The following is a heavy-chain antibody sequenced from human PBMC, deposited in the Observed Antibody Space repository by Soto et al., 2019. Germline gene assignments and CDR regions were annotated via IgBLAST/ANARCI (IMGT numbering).Heavy chain of an antibody. V-gene: IGHV3-30-3*01. CDR2: ISYDGSNR. D-gene: IGHD6-19*01. CDR3: ARVTQAVAADY. Sequence: QVQLVESGGGVVQPGRSLRVSCAASGLTLSNYAMHWVRQAPGKGLEWVAVISYDGSNRYYADSVKGRFTISRDNSKNTLYLQMNSLRAEDTAVYYCARVTQAVAADYWGQGTLVTVSS. J-gene: IGHJ4*02. CDR1: GLTLSNYA.